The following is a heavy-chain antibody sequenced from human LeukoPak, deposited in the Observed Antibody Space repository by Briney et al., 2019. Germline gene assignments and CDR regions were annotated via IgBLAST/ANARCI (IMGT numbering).Heavy chain of an antibody. V-gene: IGHV3-74*01. J-gene: IGHJ3*02. CDR1: GFTFSSYW. Sequence: GESLRLSCAASGFTFSSYWMHGVRQAPGNGLVWVSRINSDGSSTTYADSVKGRFPISRDYAKNTLYLQMNRLRAEDTAVYYCAKLTVAGTRHAFDIWGQGTMVTVSS. CDR2: INSDGSST. CDR3: AKLTVAGTRHAFDI. D-gene: IGHD6-19*01.